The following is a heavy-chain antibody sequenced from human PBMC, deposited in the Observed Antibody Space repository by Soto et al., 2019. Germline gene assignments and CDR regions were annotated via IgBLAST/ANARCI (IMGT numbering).Heavy chain of an antibody. D-gene: IGHD6-13*01. CDR3: ARSTAGTYYYYYYGMDV. Sequence: SGTLSLTCTVSGGSISSYYWSWIRQPPGKGLEWIGYIYYSGSTNYNPSLKSRVTISVDTSKNQFSLKLSSVTAADTAVYYCARSTAGTYYYYYYGMDVWGQGTTVTVSS. V-gene: IGHV4-59*01. CDR2: IYYSGST. CDR1: GGSISSYY. J-gene: IGHJ6*02.